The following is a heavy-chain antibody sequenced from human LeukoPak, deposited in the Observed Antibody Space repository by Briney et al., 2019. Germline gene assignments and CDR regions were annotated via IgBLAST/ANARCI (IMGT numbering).Heavy chain of an antibody. CDR1: GYTFTGYY. J-gene: IGHJ4*02. V-gene: IGHV1-46*01. D-gene: IGHD3-22*01. Sequence: ASVKVSCKASGYTFTGYYMHWVRQAPGQGLEWMGIINPSGGSTSYAQKFQGRVTMTRDASTSTVYMELSSLRSEDTAVYYCARDQGVWYYDSSGYYPDYWGQGTLVTVSS. CDR2: INPSGGST. CDR3: ARDQGVWYYDSSGYYPDY.